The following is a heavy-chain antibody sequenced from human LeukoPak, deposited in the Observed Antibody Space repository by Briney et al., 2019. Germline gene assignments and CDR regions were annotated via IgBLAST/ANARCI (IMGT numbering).Heavy chain of an antibody. CDR2: IYYSGST. Sequence: SQTLSLTCTVSGGSISSYYWSWIRQPPGKGLEWIGYIYYSGSTNYNPSLKSRVTISVDTSKNQFSLKLSSVTAADTAVYYCARGRGSLDYWGQGTLVTVSS. CDR3: ARGRGSLDY. V-gene: IGHV4-59*01. J-gene: IGHJ4*02. CDR1: GGSISSYY.